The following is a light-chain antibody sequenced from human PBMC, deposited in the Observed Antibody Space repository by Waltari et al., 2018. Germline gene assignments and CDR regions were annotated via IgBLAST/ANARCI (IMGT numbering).Light chain of an antibody. J-gene: IGKJ4*01. V-gene: IGKV3-15*01. CDR1: QSVSYD. CDR3: QQYHNWPPLT. Sequence: EIVMTQSPAILSVSPGERATLSCRASQSVSYDLAWYQQKPGQAPRLLVYGASNRATGVPGRFSCSGSGTEFTLTISRLQSEDFGIYYCQQYHNWPPLTFGGGTKVEIK. CDR2: GAS.